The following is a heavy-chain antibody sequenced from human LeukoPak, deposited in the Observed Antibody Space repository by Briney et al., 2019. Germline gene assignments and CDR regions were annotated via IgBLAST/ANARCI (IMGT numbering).Heavy chain of an antibody. CDR3: ARDWGYYSSSEYYYYGMDV. CDR2: ISGSGGST. CDR1: GFTLTTYW. D-gene: IGHD6-13*01. V-gene: IGHV3-23*01. J-gene: IGHJ6*02. Sequence: GGSLRLSCAASGFTLTTYWMHWVRQAPGKGLVWVSAISGSGGSTYYADSVKGRFTISRDNSKNTLYLQMNSLRAEDTAVYYCARDWGYYSSSEYYYYGMDVWGQGTTVTVSS.